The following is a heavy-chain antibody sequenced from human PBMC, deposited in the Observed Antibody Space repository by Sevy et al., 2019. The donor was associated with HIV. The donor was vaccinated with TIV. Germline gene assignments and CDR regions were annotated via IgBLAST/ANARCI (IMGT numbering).Heavy chain of an antibody. CDR3: ARDLVVVVPAGIGDYYYYYGMDV. CDR2: IWYDGSNK. J-gene: IGHJ6*02. CDR1: RFTLRSYA. V-gene: IGHV3-33*08. Sequence: GGSLRLSCAASRFTLRSYAMSWVRQAPGKGLEWVAVIWYDGSNKYYADSVKGRFTISRDNSKNTLYLQMNSLRAEDTAVYYCARDLVVVVPAGIGDYYYYYGMDVWGQGTTVTVSS. D-gene: IGHD2-2*01.